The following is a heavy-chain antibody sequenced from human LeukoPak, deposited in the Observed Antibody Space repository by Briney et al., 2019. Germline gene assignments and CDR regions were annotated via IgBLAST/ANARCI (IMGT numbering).Heavy chain of an antibody. CDR3: AKTREPSYYYDSSGLRNAFDI. Sequence: GGTLRLTCAASGFTFSSYAMSWVRQAPGKGLEWVSAISGSGGSTYYADLMRGRFTISRDNSKDTVYLQMNSLRAEDTAVYYCAKTREPSYYYDSSGLRNAFDIWGQGTMVTVSS. D-gene: IGHD3-22*01. CDR1: GFTFSSYA. V-gene: IGHV3-23*01. CDR2: ISGSGGST. J-gene: IGHJ3*02.